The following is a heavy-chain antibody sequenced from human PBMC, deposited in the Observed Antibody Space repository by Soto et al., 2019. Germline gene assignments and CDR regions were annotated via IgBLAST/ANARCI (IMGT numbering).Heavy chain of an antibody. CDR1: GFTFTRYS. V-gene: IGHV3-7*01. D-gene: IGHD4-17*01. Sequence: SLRLSCAASGFTFTRYSMNWVRQAPGKGLEWVANTKRDASETYYADSVKGRFTISRDNTKNSLYLQMNSLRVEDTAVYYCARPPVKGIHVWGQGTTVTVSS. CDR2: TKRDASET. CDR3: ARPPVKGIHV. J-gene: IGHJ6*02.